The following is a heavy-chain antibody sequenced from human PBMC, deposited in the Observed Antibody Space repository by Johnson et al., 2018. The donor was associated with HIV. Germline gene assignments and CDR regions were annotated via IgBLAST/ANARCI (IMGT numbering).Heavy chain of an antibody. Sequence: VQLVESGGGLLPPGGSLKLSCAASGFTFSDYAMAWVRQAPGKGLQWLAELSNTGLNTYYADSVRGRFTISRDNSKNMLYLQVNSLRAEDTAIYYCAKDDNLGVWYSDAFDVWGQGTVVTGSS. D-gene: IGHD6-19*01. CDR2: LSNTGLNT. V-gene: IGHV3-23*04. J-gene: IGHJ3*01. CDR1: GFTFSDYA. CDR3: AKDDNLGVWYSDAFDV.